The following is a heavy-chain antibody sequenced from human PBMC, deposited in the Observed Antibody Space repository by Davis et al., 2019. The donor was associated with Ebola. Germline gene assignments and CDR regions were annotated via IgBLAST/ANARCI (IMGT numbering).Heavy chain of an antibody. Sequence: PSETLSLTCAISGDSVSSGGWNWIRQSPSRGLEWLGRTYYSSKWYNDHAVSVKSRITINPDTSKNQFSLQLNSVTPEDTALYYCARGWLRAGMDVWGEGTTVTVSS. V-gene: IGHV6-1*01. CDR1: GDSVSSGG. CDR3: ARGWLRAGMDV. D-gene: IGHD5-18*01. CDR2: TYYSSKWYN. J-gene: IGHJ6*04.